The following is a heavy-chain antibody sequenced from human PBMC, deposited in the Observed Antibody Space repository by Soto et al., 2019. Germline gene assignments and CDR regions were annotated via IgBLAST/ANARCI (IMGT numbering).Heavy chain of an antibody. J-gene: IGHJ4*02. V-gene: IGHV3-23*01. D-gene: IGHD4-17*01. CDR1: GFTVRNYA. Sequence: EVQLLESGGGLVQRGGSLRLSCAASGFTVRNYAMNWVRQVPGKGLEWVSAISGSGGTTYYADSVKGWFTISRDNSKNKLYLQLNSLRDAATAIYSCAKDWDPSTVVSPSTGTEYWGQGTRVTVSS. CDR2: ISGSGGTT. CDR3: AKDWDPSTVVSPSTGTEY.